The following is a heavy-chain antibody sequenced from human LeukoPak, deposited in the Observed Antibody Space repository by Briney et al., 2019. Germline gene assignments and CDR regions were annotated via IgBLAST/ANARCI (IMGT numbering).Heavy chain of an antibody. V-gene: IGHV3-21*01. Sequence: GGSLRLSCAASGFTFSSYSMNWVRQAPGKGLEWVSSISSSSYIYYADSVKGRFTISRDNAKNSLYLQMNSLRAEDTAVYYCARAGDFWSGYYEDYWGQGTLVTVPS. J-gene: IGHJ4*02. D-gene: IGHD3-3*01. CDR1: GFTFSSYS. CDR3: ARAGDFWSGYYEDY. CDR2: ISSSSYI.